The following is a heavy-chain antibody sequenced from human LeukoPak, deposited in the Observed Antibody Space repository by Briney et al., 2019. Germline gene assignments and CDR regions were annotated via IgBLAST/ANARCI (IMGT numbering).Heavy chain of an antibody. D-gene: IGHD3-10*01. CDR1: GFTFSSYA. Sequence: GGSLRLSCAASGFTFSSYAMSWVRQAPGKGLEWVSVIYSGGSTYYADSVKGRFTISRDNSKNTLYLQMNSLRAEDTAVYYCARGGNYGSGNDIWGQGTMVTVSS. CDR2: IYSGGST. J-gene: IGHJ3*02. CDR3: ARGGNYGSGNDI. V-gene: IGHV3-53*01.